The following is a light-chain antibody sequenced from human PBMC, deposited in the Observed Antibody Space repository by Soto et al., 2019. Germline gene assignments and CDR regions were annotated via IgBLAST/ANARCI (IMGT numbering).Light chain of an antibody. CDR2: AAS. CDR1: QSISSY. CDR3: QQRSNWPRWWT. V-gene: IGKV1-39*01. J-gene: IGKJ1*01. Sequence: QVPRCTSKVSESVGDGVSINCGASQSISSYLNWYQQKPGKAPNLLLYAASSLQSGVPSTFIGSGSGTDFTLTNSSLDPGDLADYSWQQRSNWPRWWTFGQGTKVDIK.